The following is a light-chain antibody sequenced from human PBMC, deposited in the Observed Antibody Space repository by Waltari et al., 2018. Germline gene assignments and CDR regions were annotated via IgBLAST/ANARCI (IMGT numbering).Light chain of an antibody. CDR3: AAWDDSVGGYV. Sequence: QSVLTQPPSVSDAPRQRVTLSCSGSSSNIGNNAVNWYQQLPGKAPKLHIYYDDRRPPGVTHQFSGSKCGTSASRAISGLQSEDEADYYCAAWDDSVGGYVCGTGTKVTVL. J-gene: IGLJ1*01. V-gene: IGLV1-36*01. CDR1: SSNIGNNA. CDR2: YDD.